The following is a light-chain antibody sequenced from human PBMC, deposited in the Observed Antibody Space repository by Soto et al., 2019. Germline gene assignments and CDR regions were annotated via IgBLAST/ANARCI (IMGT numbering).Light chain of an antibody. Sequence: EIVMTQSPATLSVSPGERATLSCRASQSVNSNLAWYQQKPGQAPRLLIYAASTRATGIPARFSGSGSGTDFTLTISRLEPEDFAVYYCQQYGTSRTFGQGTKVDIK. CDR2: AAS. J-gene: IGKJ1*01. V-gene: IGKV3-15*01. CDR1: QSVNSN. CDR3: QQYGTSRT.